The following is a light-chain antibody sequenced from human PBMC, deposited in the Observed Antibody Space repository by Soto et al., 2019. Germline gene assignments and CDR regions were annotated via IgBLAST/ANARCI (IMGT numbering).Light chain of an antibody. CDR2: DAS. V-gene: IGKV3-11*01. J-gene: IGKJ3*01. CDR3: QQRSNWPPEVT. Sequence: EIVLTQSPDTLSLSPGERATLSCRASQSVSSSLAWYQQKPGQPPRLLIYDASNRATGIPARFRGSGSGTDFPLTISSLEPEDFAVYYCQQRSNWPPEVTFGPGTKVDIK. CDR1: QSVSSS.